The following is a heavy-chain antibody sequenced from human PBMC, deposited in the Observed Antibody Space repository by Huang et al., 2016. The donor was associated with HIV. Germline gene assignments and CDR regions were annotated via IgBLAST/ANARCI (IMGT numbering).Heavy chain of an antibody. CDR3: ATVYRGFRNHDSGDYYFDY. CDR2: FDPEEGET. Sequence: QVQLVQSGAEVKKPGASVKVSCKVSGYTLTELSMHWVRQAPGKGLEWMGGFDPEEGETIYAQKFQGRVTMTEDTSTDTAYMELSSLRSEDTAVYYCATVYRGFRNHDSGDYYFDYWDQGTLVTVSS. D-gene: IGHD3-22*01. J-gene: IGHJ4*02. V-gene: IGHV1-24*01. CDR1: GYTLTELS.